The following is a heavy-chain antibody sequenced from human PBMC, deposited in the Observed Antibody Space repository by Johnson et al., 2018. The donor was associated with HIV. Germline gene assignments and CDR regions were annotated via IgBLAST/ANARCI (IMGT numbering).Heavy chain of an antibody. CDR2: ISHDESYK. CDR3: ARKKLQYYDSSGYYDHAFDV. Sequence: QVQLVESGGGVVQPGRSLRLSCAASGFTFSSYGMHWVRQAPGKGLEWVADISHDESYKYYADSVKGRFTISRDNSKNTLYFQMNSLRAEDTAVYYCARKKLQYYDSSGYYDHAFDVWGQGTMVTVSS. D-gene: IGHD3-22*01. V-gene: IGHV3-30*03. J-gene: IGHJ3*01. CDR1: GFTFSSYG.